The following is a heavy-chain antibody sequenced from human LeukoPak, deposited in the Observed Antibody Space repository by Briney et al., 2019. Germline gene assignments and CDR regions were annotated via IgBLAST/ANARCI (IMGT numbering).Heavy chain of an antibody. J-gene: IGHJ3*02. Sequence: GGSLRLSCAASGFTFSSYGMHWVREAPGKGLEGVAFIRYEGSNKYYADSVKGLFTISRDNSKNTLYLQMNSLRAEDTAVYYCAKELYCSGGPWAFDIWGQGTLVTVSS. CDR3: AKELYCSGGPWAFDI. CDR2: IRYEGSNK. D-gene: IGHD2-15*01. CDR1: GFTFSSYG. V-gene: IGHV3-30*02.